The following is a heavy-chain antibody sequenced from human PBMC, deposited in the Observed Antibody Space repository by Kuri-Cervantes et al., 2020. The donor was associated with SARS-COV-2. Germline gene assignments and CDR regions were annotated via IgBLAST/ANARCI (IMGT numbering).Heavy chain of an antibody. CDR3: ARDGAFYDY. V-gene: IGHV1-18*01. D-gene: IGHD2/OR15-2a*01. CDR1: VYTFRTHS. CDR2: ISTYNGNT. Sequence: VKVSCKTSVYTFRTHSFSWVRQAPGQGLEWMGWISTYNGNTDYAQKFQGRVTLTTDTSSSTIYMELRSLKSDDTAMYYCARDGAFYDYWGQGTLVTVSS. J-gene: IGHJ4*02.